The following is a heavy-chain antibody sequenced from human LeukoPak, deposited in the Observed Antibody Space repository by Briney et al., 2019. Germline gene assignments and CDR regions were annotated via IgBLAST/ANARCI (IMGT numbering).Heavy chain of an antibody. D-gene: IGHD3-10*01. Sequence: PSETLSLTCSVSGGSISSSSYYWGWIRQPPGKGLEWIGSIYYSGSTYYNPSLKSRVTISVDTSKNQFPLKLSSVTAADTAVYYCGRLGVRGLTSSHYDYWGQGTLVTVSS. CDR1: GGSISSSSYY. CDR3: GRLGVRGLTSSHYDY. CDR2: IYYSGST. J-gene: IGHJ4*02. V-gene: IGHV4-39*01.